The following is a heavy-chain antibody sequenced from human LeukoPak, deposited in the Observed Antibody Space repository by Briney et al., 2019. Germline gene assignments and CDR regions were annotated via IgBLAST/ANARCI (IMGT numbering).Heavy chain of an antibody. J-gene: IGHJ4*02. D-gene: IGHD3-10*01. CDR1: GFTFDDYG. CDR3: ARDTSSSYGSGSDY. CDR2: INRNGGST. Sequence: GGSLRLSCAASGFTFDDYGMSWVRQAPGKGLEWVSGINRNGGSTGYADSVKGRFTISRDNAKNSLYLQMNSLRAEDTALYYCARDTSSSYGSGSDYWGQGTLVTVSS. V-gene: IGHV3-20*04.